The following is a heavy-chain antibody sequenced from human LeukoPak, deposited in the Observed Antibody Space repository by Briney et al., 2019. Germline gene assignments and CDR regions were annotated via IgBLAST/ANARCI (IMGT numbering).Heavy chain of an antibody. V-gene: IGHV1-24*01. CDR3: ASGEVGVVYRAGGRYYYYYHAMDV. CDR2: FDPEDGET. CDR1: GYTLTELS. Sequence: ASVKVSCKVSGYTLTELSMHWVRQAPGKGLEWMGGFDPEDGETIYAQKFQGRVSLTTDTSTSTAYMELRSLRSDDTAVYYCASGEVGVVYRAGGRYYYYYHAMDVWGQGTTVTVSS. J-gene: IGHJ6*02. D-gene: IGHD2-15*01.